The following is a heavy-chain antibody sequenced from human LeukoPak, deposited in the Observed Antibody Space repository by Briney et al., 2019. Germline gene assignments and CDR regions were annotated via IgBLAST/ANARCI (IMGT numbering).Heavy chain of an antibody. D-gene: IGHD5-18*01. CDR1: GGSFSGYY. V-gene: IGHV4-34*01. Sequence: PSETLSLTCAVYGGSFSGYYWSWIRQPPGKGLEWIGEINHSGSTNYNPSLKSRVTISVDTSKNQFSLKLNSVTAADTAVCYCARVGGENSGYRYYFDFWGQGTLVTVSS. CDR2: INHSGST. J-gene: IGHJ4*02. CDR3: ARVGGENSGYRYYFDF.